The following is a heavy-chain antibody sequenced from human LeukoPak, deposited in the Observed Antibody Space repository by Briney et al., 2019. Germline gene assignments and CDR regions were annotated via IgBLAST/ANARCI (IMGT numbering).Heavy chain of an antibody. CDR2: LYYGVNT. D-gene: IGHD6-13*01. V-gene: IGHV4-39*01. CDR3: ARLRVQQLASSYYMDV. J-gene: IGHJ6*03. CDR1: GDSVTTTNFY. Sequence: SETLSLTCTVSGDSVTTTNFYWGWIRQAPGKGLEWIGSLYYGVNTYYKPSLKSRVTISVDTSLNQFSLILASVTAADTGVYYCARLRVQQLASSYYMDVWGKGTTVTVSS.